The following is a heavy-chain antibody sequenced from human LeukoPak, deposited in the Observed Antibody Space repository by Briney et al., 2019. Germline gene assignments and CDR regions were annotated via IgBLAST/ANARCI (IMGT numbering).Heavy chain of an antibody. CDR3: AKDPSGINLRYFDWFPGGYFDY. J-gene: IGHJ4*02. CDR1: GFTFSSYG. CDR2: ISGSGGST. Sequence: PGGSLRLSCAASGFTFSSYGMSWVRQAPGKGLEWVSAISGSGGSTYYADSVKGRFTISRDNSKNTLYLQMNSLRAEDTAVYYCAKDPSGINLRYFDWFPGGYFDYWGQGTLVTVSS. V-gene: IGHV3-23*01. D-gene: IGHD3-9*01.